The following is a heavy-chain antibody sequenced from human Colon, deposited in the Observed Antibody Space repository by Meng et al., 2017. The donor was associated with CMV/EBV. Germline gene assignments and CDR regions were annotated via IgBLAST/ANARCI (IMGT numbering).Heavy chain of an antibody. CDR3: ARAAGSSWYEPFDY. CDR1: GYILTNYG. Sequence: SGYILTNYGLTWVRQAPGQGLQWMGWLSAYNGNTNYAQKFQGRVTMTTDTSTSTAYMELSSLRSDDTAVYYCARAAGSSWYEPFDYWGQGTLVTVSS. J-gene: IGHJ4*02. V-gene: IGHV1-18*01. CDR2: LSAYNGNT. D-gene: IGHD6-13*01.